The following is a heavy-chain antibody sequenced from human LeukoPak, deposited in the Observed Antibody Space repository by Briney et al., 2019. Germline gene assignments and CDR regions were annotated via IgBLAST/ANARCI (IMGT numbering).Heavy chain of an antibody. D-gene: IGHD3-10*01. Sequence: GGSLRLSCAASGFTFSSYEMNWVRQAPGKGLEWVSYISSSGGNIYYADSVKGRFTISRDNAKNSLYLQMTNLSAEDTAVYFCVRDLVRGVHPVFYFDLWGRGTLVTVSS. CDR2: ISSSGGNI. J-gene: IGHJ2*01. CDR1: GFTFSSYE. CDR3: VRDLVRGVHPVFYFDL. V-gene: IGHV3-48*03.